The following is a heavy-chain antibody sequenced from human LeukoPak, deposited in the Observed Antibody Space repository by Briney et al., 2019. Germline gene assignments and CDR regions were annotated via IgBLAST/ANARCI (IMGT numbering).Heavy chain of an antibody. V-gene: IGHV3-30*18. D-gene: IGHD4-11*01. CDR3: AKDSKTYSFDY. CDR1: GFTFRTYG. Sequence: QPGRSLRLSCGASGFTFRTYGMHWVRQAPGKGLEWVAMISDDGMKKSHADPVKGRFTISRDNSKNTVYLKMISPRAEDTAVYYCAKDSKTYSFDYWGQGTLVTVSS. CDR2: ISDDGMKK. J-gene: IGHJ4*02.